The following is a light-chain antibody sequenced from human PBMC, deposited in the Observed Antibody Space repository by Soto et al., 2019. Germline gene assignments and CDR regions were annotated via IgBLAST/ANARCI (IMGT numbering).Light chain of an antibody. J-gene: IGKJ2*01. CDR2: GAS. CDR3: QQYGSSPPYT. Sequence: EIVLTQSPGTPSLSPGERATLSCRASQSVSSSYLAWYQQKPGQAPRLLIYGASSRATRIPDRFSGSGSGTDFTLTISRLEPEDFAVYYCQQYGSSPPYTFGQGTKVDIK. V-gene: IGKV3-20*01. CDR1: QSVSSSY.